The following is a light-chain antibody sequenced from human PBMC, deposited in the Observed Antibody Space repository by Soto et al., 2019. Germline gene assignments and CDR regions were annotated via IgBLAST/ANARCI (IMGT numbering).Light chain of an antibody. CDR3: QSYDNSMTWV. CDR1: SSNIGANYH. J-gene: IGLJ3*02. Sequence: QLVLTQPPSVSGAPGQRVTISCTGSSSNIGANYHVHWYQQLPGKAPKLLILGNTNRPSGVPDRFSGSKSGTSASLAITGLQAEDEADYFCQSYDNSMTWVFGGGTKLTVL. V-gene: IGLV1-40*01. CDR2: GNT.